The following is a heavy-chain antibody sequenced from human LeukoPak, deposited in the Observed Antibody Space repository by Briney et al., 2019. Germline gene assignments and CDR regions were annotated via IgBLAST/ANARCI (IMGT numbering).Heavy chain of an antibody. CDR1: GGTFSSYA. Sequence: ASVKVSCKASGGTFSSYAISWVRQAPGQGLEWMGRIIPILGIANYAQKFQGRVTITADKSTSTAYMGLSSLRSEDTAVYYCARDPNTLEYYDGSGYYYYWGQGTLVTVSS. V-gene: IGHV1-69*04. CDR2: IIPILGIA. D-gene: IGHD3-22*01. J-gene: IGHJ4*02. CDR3: ARDPNTLEYYDGSGYYYY.